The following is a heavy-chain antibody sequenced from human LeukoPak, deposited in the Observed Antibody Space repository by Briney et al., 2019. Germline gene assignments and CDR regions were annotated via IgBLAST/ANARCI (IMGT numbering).Heavy chain of an antibody. V-gene: IGHV3-48*03. CDR3: ARDVDFYVSGSYSDY. Sequence: PGGSLRLSCAASGFTFSSYEMNWVRQAPGKGLEWVSYISSSGSTIYYADSVKGRFTISRDNSKNTLFLQMNSLRAEDTSLYYCARDVDFYVSGSYSDYWGQGTLVTVSS. CDR1: GFTFSSYE. CDR2: ISSSGSTI. J-gene: IGHJ4*02. D-gene: IGHD3-10*01.